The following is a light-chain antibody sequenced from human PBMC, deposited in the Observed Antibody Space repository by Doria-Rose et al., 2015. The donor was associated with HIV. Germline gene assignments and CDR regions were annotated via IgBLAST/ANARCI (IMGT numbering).Light chain of an antibody. CDR2: GTS. V-gene: IGKV1-9*01. Sequence: TQSPSFLSASVGVRVTITCRASQGISRYLAWYQQKPGKAPTLLIFGTSTVQSGVPSRFSGSGPGTEFTLTISSLQPEDFATYYCQQFDSFPRTFGQGTKVELK. CDR1: QGISRY. J-gene: IGKJ1*01. CDR3: QQFDSFPRT.